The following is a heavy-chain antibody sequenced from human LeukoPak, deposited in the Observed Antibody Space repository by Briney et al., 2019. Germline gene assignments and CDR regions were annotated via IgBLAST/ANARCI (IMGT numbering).Heavy chain of an antibody. J-gene: IGHJ2*01. CDR2: IWYDGSNK. D-gene: IGHD5-12*01. CDR3: ATRGYDYWYFDL. Sequence: GGSLRLSCAASGFTFSSYGMHWVRQAPGKGLEWVAVIWYDGSNKYYADSVKGRFTISRDNSKNTLYLQMNSLRAEDTAVYYCATRGYDYWYFDLWGRGTLVTVSS. CDR1: GFTFSSYG. V-gene: IGHV3-33*08.